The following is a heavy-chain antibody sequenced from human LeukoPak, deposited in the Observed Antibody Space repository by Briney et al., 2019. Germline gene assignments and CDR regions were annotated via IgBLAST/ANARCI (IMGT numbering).Heavy chain of an antibody. D-gene: IGHD2-2*01. J-gene: IGHJ5*02. CDR1: GYTLTELS. CDR3: ATRFFEVVPAARDHNWFDP. CDR2: FDPEDGET. V-gene: IGHV1-24*01. Sequence: GASVKVSCKVSGYTLTELSMHWVRQAPGKGLEWMGGFDPEDGETIYAQKFQGRVTMTEDTSTDTAYMELSSLRSEDTAVYYCATRFFEVVPAARDHNWFDPWGQGTLVTVSS.